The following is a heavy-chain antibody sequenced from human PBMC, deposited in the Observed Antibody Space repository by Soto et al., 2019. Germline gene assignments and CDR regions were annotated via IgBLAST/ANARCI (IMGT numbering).Heavy chain of an antibody. D-gene: IGHD4-17*01. J-gene: IGHJ6*03. CDR3: ARGGDLTTVTTLYYYYSMDV. V-gene: IGHV1-8*01. Sequence: ASVKVSCKASGYTFTSYDINWVRQATGQGLEWMGWMNPNSGNTGYAQKFQGRVTMTRNTSISTAYMELSSLRSGDTAVYYCARGGDLTTVTTLYYYYSMDVWGTGTTVTVSS. CDR2: MNPNSGNT. CDR1: GYTFTSYD.